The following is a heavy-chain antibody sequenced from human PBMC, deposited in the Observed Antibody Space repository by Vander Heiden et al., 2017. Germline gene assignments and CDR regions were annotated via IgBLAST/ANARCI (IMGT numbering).Heavy chain of an antibody. V-gene: IGHV3-33*01. CDR2: IWFDGTNK. CDR3: ARGTTGYYRGSYFDY. J-gene: IGHJ4*02. D-gene: IGHD3-9*01. CDR1: GFTFSCSG. Sequence: QVQLVESGGGVVQPGRALRLSCAASGFTFSCSGMHWVRQAPGKELEWVAVIWFDGTNKYYGDSVKGRFTISRDNSKNTVYLQMNSLRAEDTAVYYCARGTTGYYRGSYFDYWGQGTLVTASS.